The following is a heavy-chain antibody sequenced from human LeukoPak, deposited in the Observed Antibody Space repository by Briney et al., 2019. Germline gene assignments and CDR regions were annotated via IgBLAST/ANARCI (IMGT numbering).Heavy chain of an antibody. Sequence: GGSLRLSCAASGFTFSSYAMHWVRQAPGKGLEWVAVISYDGSNKYYADSVKGRFTISRDNSKNTLYLQMNSLRAEDAAVYYCARDPYPGIAAAGTNFDYWGQGTLVTVSS. J-gene: IGHJ4*02. D-gene: IGHD6-13*01. CDR3: ARDPYPGIAAAGTNFDY. CDR1: GFTFSSYA. CDR2: ISYDGSNK. V-gene: IGHV3-30-3*01.